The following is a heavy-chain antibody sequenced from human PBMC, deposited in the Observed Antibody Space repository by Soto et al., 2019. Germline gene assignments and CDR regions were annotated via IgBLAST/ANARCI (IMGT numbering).Heavy chain of an antibody. CDR1: GYTLTELS. CDR2: FDPEDGET. Sequence: ASVKVSCKVSGYTLTELSMHWVRQAPGKGLGWMGGFDPEDGETIYAQKFQGRVTMTEDTSTDTAYMELSSLRSEDTAVYYCATEYRDTAMVRVLDYWGQGTLVTVS. V-gene: IGHV1-24*01. D-gene: IGHD5-18*01. CDR3: ATEYRDTAMVRVLDY. J-gene: IGHJ4*02.